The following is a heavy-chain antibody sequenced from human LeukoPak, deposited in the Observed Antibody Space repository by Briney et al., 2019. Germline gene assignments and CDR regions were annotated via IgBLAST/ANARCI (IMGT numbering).Heavy chain of an antibody. CDR1: GFIFSSHG. V-gene: IGHV3-23*01. CDR2: ISPSGDIT. J-gene: IGHJ3*02. CDR3: TRTQVLAAFDI. Sequence: GGTLRLSCAASGFIFSSHGMNWVRQAPGKGLEWVSGISPSGDITYYADSVKGRFTISRDNSKNTVYLQMDSLRFEDAAVYYYTRTQVLAAFDIWGQGTMVTVSS. D-gene: IGHD2/OR15-2a*01.